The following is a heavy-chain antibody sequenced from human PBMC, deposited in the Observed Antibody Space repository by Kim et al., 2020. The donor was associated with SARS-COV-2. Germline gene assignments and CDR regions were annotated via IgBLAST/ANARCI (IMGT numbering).Heavy chain of an antibody. Sequence: GGSLRLSCAASGFTFDDYAMHWVRQAPGKGLEWVSGISWNSGSIGYADSVKGRFTISRDNAKNSLYLQMNSLRAEDTALYYCAKLYGSGSYHDYLGQGTLATASS. CDR1: GFTFDDYA. D-gene: IGHD3-10*01. J-gene: IGHJ4*02. CDR2: ISWNSGSI. CDR3: AKLYGSGSYHDY. V-gene: IGHV3-9*01.